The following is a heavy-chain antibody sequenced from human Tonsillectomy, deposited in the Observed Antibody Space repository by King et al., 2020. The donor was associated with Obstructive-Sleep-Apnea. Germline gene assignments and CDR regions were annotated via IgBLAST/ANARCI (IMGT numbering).Heavy chain of an antibody. D-gene: IGHD2-15*01. CDR1: GFTFSDYY. CDR2: ISSRSSYT. Sequence: VQLVESGGGLVKPGGSLRLSCAASGFTFSDYYMSWIRQAPGKGLEWVSYISSRSSYTNYADSVKGRCTISRDNAKNSLYLQMNSLRAEDTAVYYCASTLGYCSGGSCPDAFDIWGQGTMVTVSS. V-gene: IGHV3-11*06. CDR3: ASTLGYCSGGSCPDAFDI. J-gene: IGHJ3*02.